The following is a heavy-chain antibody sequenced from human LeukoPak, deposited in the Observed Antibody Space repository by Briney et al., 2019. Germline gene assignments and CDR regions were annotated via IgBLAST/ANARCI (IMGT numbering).Heavy chain of an antibody. V-gene: IGHV3-21*01. CDR3: ARVLLWFGDRYFDY. CDR2: ISGSSNYI. J-gene: IGHJ4*02. CDR1: GFTFSSYN. D-gene: IGHD3-10*01. Sequence: GGSLRLSCAASGFTFSSYNMNWVRQAPGKGLEWVSSISGSSNYIYYADSVEGRFTISRDNAKNSLYLQVNSLRAEDTAVYYCARVLLWFGDRYFDYWGQGTLVTVSS.